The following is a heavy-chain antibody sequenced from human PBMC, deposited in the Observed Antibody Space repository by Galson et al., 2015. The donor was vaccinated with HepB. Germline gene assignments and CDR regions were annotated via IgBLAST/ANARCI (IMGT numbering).Heavy chain of an antibody. CDR3: VKDLYCSGGSCYDDLPDLIY. Sequence: SLRLSCAASGFTFSSYAMHWVRQAPGKGLEYVSAISSNGGSTYYADSVKGRFTISRDNSKNTLYLQMSSLRAEDTAVYYCVKDLYCSGGSCYDDLPDLIYWGQGTLVTVSS. J-gene: IGHJ4*02. CDR1: GFTFSSYA. CDR2: ISSNGGST. V-gene: IGHV3-64D*06. D-gene: IGHD2-15*01.